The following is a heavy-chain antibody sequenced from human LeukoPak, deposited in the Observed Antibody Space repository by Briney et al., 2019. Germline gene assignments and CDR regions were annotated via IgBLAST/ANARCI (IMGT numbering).Heavy chain of an antibody. Sequence: GGSLRLSCAASGFTFSSYGMHWVRQVPGRGLEWVANVNRDGSETYYLDSVKGRFTISKDNAKNSLYLQMNSLRAEDTALYHCARNNGMDVWGQGTTVIVSS. CDR1: GFTFSSYG. CDR3: ARNNGMDV. CDR2: VNRDGSET. V-gene: IGHV3-7*03. J-gene: IGHJ6*02.